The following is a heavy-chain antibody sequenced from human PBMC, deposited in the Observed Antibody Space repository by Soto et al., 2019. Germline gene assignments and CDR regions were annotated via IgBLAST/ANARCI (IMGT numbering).Heavy chain of an antibody. D-gene: IGHD6-13*01. V-gene: IGHV3-30-3*01. Sequence: QVQLVESGGGVVQPGRSLRLSCADSGFTFSSHAMYWVRQAPGKGLVWVADISYDGIKKYYADSVKGRFTISRDNPKNTLFLHMNSLRAEDTAVYYCAREHVAAAYCDTWSQGTLGSVAS. CDR1: GFTFSSHA. J-gene: IGHJ4*02. CDR3: AREHVAAAYCDT. CDR2: ISYDGIKK.